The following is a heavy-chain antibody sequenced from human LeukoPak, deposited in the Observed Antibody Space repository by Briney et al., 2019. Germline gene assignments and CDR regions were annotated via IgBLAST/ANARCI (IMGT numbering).Heavy chain of an antibody. Sequence: GGSLRLSCATSGFTFSTYAMSWVRQAPGKGLEWVSAISDSGGSTYYAESVKGRFTVSRDNSKNTLYMQMSTLRAEDTAVYYCAKYLFGSYWGQGTLVTVSS. D-gene: IGHD3-10*02. CDR3: AKYLFGSY. J-gene: IGHJ4*02. CDR1: GFTFSTYA. CDR2: ISDSGGST. V-gene: IGHV3-23*01.